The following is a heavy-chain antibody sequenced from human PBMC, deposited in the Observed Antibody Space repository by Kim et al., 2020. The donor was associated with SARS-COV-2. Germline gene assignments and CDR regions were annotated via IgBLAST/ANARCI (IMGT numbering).Heavy chain of an antibody. CDR1: GFTFSHYA. CDR3: AKWREYCGSSTCFQNFDY. CDR2: ISDSADYI. V-gene: IGHV3-23*01. J-gene: IGHJ4*02. Sequence: GGSLRLSCAVSGFTFSHYAMSWVRQAPGKGPEWVSGISDSADYIYYADSVKGRFTISRDNSKNTLFLQMNSLRAEDTAVYYCAKWREYCGSSTCFQNFDYWGQGTLVTVSS. D-gene: IGHD2-2*01.